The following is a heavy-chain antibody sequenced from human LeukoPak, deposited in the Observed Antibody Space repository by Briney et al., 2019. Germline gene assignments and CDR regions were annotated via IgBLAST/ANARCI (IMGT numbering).Heavy chain of an antibody. J-gene: IGHJ4*02. CDR2: IYYSGST. D-gene: IGHD1-26*01. V-gene: IGHV4-39*07. CDR3: ARRAVGATIPMPFDY. Sequence: SETLSLTCTVSGGSISSSSYYWGWIRQPPGKGLEWIGSIYYSGSTYYNPSLKSRVTISVDTSKNQFSLKLSSVTAADTAVYYCARRAVGATIPMPFDYWGQGTLVTVSS. CDR1: GGSISSSSYY.